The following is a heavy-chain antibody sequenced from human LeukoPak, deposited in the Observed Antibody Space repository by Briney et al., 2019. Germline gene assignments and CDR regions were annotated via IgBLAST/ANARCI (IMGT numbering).Heavy chain of an antibody. CDR3: ARGDPAPSYDY. J-gene: IGHJ4*02. V-gene: IGHV4-34*01. CDR1: GGSFSGYY. Sequence: SETLSLTCAVYGGSFSGYYWSWIRQPPGKGLEWTGEINHSGSTNYNPSLKSRVTISVDTSKNQFSLKLSSVTAADTAVYYCARGDPAPSYDYWGQGTLVTVSS. D-gene: IGHD2-2*01. CDR2: INHSGST.